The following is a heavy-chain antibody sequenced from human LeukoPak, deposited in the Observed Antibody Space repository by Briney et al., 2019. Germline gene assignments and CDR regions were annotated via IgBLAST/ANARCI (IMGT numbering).Heavy chain of an antibody. CDR2: IYYSGST. J-gene: IGHJ6*02. CDR1: AGSINNYY. D-gene: IGHD6-6*01. V-gene: IGHV4-59*01. CDR3: ARVAARYVGMDV. Sequence: RPSETLSLICTVSAGSINNYYWSWVRQPPGKGLEWIGYIYYSGSTNYNPSLKSRVTISVDTSKKQVSLNLSSVTAADTAVYYCARVAARYVGMDVWGQGTTVTVSS.